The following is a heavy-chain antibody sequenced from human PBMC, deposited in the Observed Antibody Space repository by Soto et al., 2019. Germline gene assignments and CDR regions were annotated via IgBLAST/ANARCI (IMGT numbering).Heavy chain of an antibody. CDR1: GFTFDDYA. V-gene: IGHV3-9*01. Sequence: EVQLVESGGGLVQPGRSLRLSCAASGFTFDDYAMHWVRQAPGKGLEWVSGISWNSGTIGYADSVKGRFTISRDNAKNSLYLQMNSLRAEDTALYYCAKDRTGSGYYFDYWGQRTLGTVSS. J-gene: IGHJ4*02. D-gene: IGHD3-22*01. CDR3: AKDRTGSGYYFDY. CDR2: ISWNSGTI.